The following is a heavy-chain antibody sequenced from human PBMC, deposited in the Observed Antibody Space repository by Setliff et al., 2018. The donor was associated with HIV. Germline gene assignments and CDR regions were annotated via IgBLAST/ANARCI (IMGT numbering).Heavy chain of an antibody. J-gene: IGHJ3*02. CDR1: GGTFSSYA. Sequence: SVKVSCKASGGTFSSYAINWVRQAPGQGLEWMGGIIPIFGTANYAQKFQGRLAIPADESLTTAYMELSSLTSEDTAVYYCARPTTEGDYYDSSGYLSGAFDIWGQGTMVTVSS. CDR3: ARPTTEGDYYDSSGYLSGAFDI. D-gene: IGHD3-22*01. V-gene: IGHV1-69*13. CDR2: IIPIFGTA.